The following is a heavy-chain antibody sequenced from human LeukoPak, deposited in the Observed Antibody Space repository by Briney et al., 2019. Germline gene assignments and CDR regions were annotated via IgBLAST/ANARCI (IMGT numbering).Heavy chain of an antibody. D-gene: IGHD3-10*01. J-gene: IGHJ4*02. Sequence: GGSLRLSCAASGFTFSSYGMHWVRQAPGKGLEWVAVISYDGSNKYYADSVKGRFTISRDNSKNTLYLQMNSLRAEDTAVYYCATFGELFGYHLLDPGPGVDWGQGTLVTVSS. CDR1: GFTFSSYG. V-gene: IGHV3-30*03. CDR2: ISYDGSNK. CDR3: ATFGELFGYHLLDPGPGVD.